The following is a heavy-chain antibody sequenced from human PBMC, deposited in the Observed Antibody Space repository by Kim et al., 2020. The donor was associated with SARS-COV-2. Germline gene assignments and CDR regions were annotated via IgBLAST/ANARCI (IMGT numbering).Heavy chain of an antibody. CDR1: GFRFSSHD. V-gene: IGHV3-23*01. CDR2: ISGGGDTI. J-gene: IGHJ6*02. CDR3: AKDQSGNYYYYSGMDV. D-gene: IGHD1-26*01. Sequence: GGSLRLSCVASGFRFSSHDMTWVRQAPGKGLERVSIISGGGDTIYYADSVKGRFTVSSDNSKNTLYLQMNSLRAEDTALYFCAKDQSGNYYYYSGMDVWGPGTTVTVSS.